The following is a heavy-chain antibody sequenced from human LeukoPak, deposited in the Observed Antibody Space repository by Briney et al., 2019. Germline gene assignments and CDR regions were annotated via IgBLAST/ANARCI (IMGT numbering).Heavy chain of an antibody. Sequence: PGGSLRLSCAASGFTFSSYEMNWVRQAPGKGLEWVSYIISSGITMYYADSVKGRFTISRDNAKNSLYLQMNSLRAEDTAVYYCAREWNYDAFDIWGQGTVVTVSS. CDR3: AREWNYDAFDI. CDR1: GFTFSSYE. CDR2: IISSGITM. J-gene: IGHJ3*02. D-gene: IGHD1-7*01. V-gene: IGHV3-48*03.